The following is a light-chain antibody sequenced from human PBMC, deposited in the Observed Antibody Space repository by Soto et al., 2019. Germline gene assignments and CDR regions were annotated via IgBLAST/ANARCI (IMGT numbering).Light chain of an antibody. CDR1: QTVRNNY. CDR2: DAS. J-gene: IGKJ1*01. Sequence: EFVLTQSPGTLSLSPGERATLPCRASQTVRNNYLAWYQQKPGQAPRLLIYDASSRATGIPDRFSGSGSGTDFTLTISRLEPEDFALYYCQQYGSSPRTFGQGTKVDIK. V-gene: IGKV3-20*01. CDR3: QQYGSSPRT.